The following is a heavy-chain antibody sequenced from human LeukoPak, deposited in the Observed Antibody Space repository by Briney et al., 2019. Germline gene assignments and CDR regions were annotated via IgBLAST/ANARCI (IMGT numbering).Heavy chain of an antibody. Sequence: SETLSLSCAVYGGSFSGYYWSWIRQSPGKGLEWIGEINHSGSSNYTPSLKSRVTISVDTSKNQFSLKLSSVTAAETAVYYCARGGDSSAYYLLDAFDIWGQGTMVTVSS. CDR1: GGSFSGYY. V-gene: IGHV4-34*01. CDR2: INHSGSS. J-gene: IGHJ3*02. CDR3: ARGGDSSAYYLLDAFDI. D-gene: IGHD3-22*01.